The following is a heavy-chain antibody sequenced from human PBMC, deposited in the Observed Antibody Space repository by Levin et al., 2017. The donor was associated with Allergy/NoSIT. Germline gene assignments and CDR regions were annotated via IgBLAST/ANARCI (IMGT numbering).Heavy chain of an antibody. Sequence: ASVKVSCKASGYTFTSYAMNWVRQAPGQGLEWMGWINTNTGNPTYAQGFTGRFVFSLDTSVTTAYLQISSLKAEDTAIYYCARGGYITSSGGAIDNWGQGTLVTVSS. CDR3: ARGGYITSSGGAIDN. CDR2: INTNTGNP. CDR1: GYTFTSYA. J-gene: IGHJ4*02. D-gene: IGHD6-6*01. V-gene: IGHV7-4-1*02.